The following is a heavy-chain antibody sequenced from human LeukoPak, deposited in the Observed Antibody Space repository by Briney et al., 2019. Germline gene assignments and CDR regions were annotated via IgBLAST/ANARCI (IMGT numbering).Heavy chain of an antibody. V-gene: IGHV5-51*01. CDR1: GYTFTTSW. D-gene: IGHD3-9*01. CDR3: GKIYEYDVLNNYYPHFDT. J-gene: IGHJ4*02. Sequence: GESLKISCKGSGYTFTTSWIGWVRQMPGKGLEWMGIVYPGGSDTRYSPSFQGQVTISADKSINTAYLQWSSLKASDTAMYYCGKIYEYDVLNNYYPHFDTGAREPWSPSPQ. CDR2: VYPGGSDT.